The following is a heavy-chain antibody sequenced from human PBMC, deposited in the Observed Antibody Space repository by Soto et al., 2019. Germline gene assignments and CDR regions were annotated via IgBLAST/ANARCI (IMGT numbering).Heavy chain of an antibody. Sequence: QVQLVQSGAEVKKPGSSVKVSCKASGGTFSSYAISWVRQAPGQGLEWMGGIIPIFGTANDAQKLQGRVTITADESTSTAYMELSSLRSEDTAVSYCAVSRPHSSWLAAGTGEDYWGQGTLVTVSS. CDR1: GGTFSSYA. J-gene: IGHJ4*02. CDR3: AVSRPHSSWLAAGTGEDY. V-gene: IGHV1-69*12. CDR2: IIPIFGTA. D-gene: IGHD6-13*01.